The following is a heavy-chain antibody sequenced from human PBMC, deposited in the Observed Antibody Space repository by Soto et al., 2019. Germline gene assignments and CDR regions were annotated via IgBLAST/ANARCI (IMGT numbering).Heavy chain of an antibody. J-gene: IGHJ4*02. CDR1: GFTVSSNY. D-gene: IGHD6-13*01. CDR2: IYGAAST. V-gene: IGHV3-66*01. Sequence: EVQLVESGGGLVQPGGSLRLSCAASGFTVSSNYMNWVRQAPGKGLEWVSIIYGAASTYYADSVKGRFTISRDNSKNTLYLQMNSLRAEDTAVYYCARDGPSRSRYYFDHWGQGTLVTVSS. CDR3: ARDGPSRSRYYFDH.